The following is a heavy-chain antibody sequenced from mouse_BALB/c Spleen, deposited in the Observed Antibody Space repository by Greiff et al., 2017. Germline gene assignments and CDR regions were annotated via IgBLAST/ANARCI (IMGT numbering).Heavy chain of an antibody. CDR1: GYAFTNYL. CDR3: ARSGDGRYAMDY. D-gene: IGHD2-3*01. CDR2: INPGSGGT. V-gene: IGHV1-54*01. Sequence: QVQLQQSGAELVRPGTSVKVSCKASGYAFTNYLIEWVKQRPGQGLEWIGVINPGSGGTNYNEKFKGKATLTADKSSSTAYMQLSSLTSDDSAVYFCARSGDGRYAMDYWGQGTSVTVSS. J-gene: IGHJ4*01.